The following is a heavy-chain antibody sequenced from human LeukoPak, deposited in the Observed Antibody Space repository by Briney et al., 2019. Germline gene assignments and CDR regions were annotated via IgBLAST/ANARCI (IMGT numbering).Heavy chain of an antibody. CDR3: ARPPGVGATSFDY. D-gene: IGHD1-26*01. Sequence: GESLKISCKGSGYSFSNYWIAWVRRMPGKGLEWMGIIFPADSDTRYSPSLQGQVTISVDKSINTAYLQWSSLKAADSAMYYCARPPGVGATSFDYWGQGTLVTVSS. CDR1: GYSFSNYW. V-gene: IGHV5-51*01. CDR2: IFPADSDT. J-gene: IGHJ4*02.